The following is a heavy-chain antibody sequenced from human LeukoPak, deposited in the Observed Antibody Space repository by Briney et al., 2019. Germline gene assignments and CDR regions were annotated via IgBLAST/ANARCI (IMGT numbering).Heavy chain of an antibody. D-gene: IGHD6-13*01. CDR1: GFTFGNYA. CDR3: AKVLGSSSWYSLGY. CDR2: ISGGGGST. J-gene: IGHJ4*02. Sequence: GGSLRLSCAASGFTFGNYAMHWVRQAPGKGLEWVSLISGGGGSTSYADSVKGRFTISRDNSKGSLYLQMNSLRTEDTALYYCAKVLGSSSWYSLGYWGQGTLVTVSS. V-gene: IGHV3-43*02.